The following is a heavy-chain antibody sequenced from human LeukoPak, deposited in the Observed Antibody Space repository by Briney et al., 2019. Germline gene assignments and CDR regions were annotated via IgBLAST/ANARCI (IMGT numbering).Heavy chain of an antibody. CDR2: IYYSGST. V-gene: IGHV4-59*01. CDR3: ARAPDAFDI. Sequence: SETLSLTCTVSGGSISSYYWSWIRQPPGKGLEWIGYIYYSGSTNYNPSLKSRVTISVDTTKNQFSLKLSSVTAADTAVYYCARAPDAFDIWGQGTMVTVSS. J-gene: IGHJ3*02. CDR1: GGSISSYY.